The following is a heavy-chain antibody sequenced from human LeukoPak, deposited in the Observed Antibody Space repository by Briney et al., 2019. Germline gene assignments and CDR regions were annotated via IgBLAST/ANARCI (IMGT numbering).Heavy chain of an antibody. CDR3: TTDSGDTAMVDY. J-gene: IGHJ4*02. D-gene: IGHD5-18*01. V-gene: IGHV3-15*01. CDR1: GFTFSNAR. CDR2: IKSKTDGGTT. Sequence: GSLRLSCAASGFTFSNARMSWVRQAPGKGLEWVGRIKSKTDGGTTDYAAPVKGRFTISRDDSKNTLYLQMNSLKTEDTAVYYCTTDSGDTAMVDYWGQGTLVTVSS.